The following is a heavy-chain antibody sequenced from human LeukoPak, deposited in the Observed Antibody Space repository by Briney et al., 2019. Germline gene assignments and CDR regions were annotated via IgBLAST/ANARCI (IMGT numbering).Heavy chain of an antibody. D-gene: IGHD4-17*01. J-gene: IGHJ4*02. CDR1: GYTFTGYY. CDR2: INPNSGGT. CDR3: ARAKTVNGDYLTD. Sequence: ASVKVSCKASGYTFTGYYMHWVRQAPGQGLEWMGWINPNSGGTNYAQKFQGRVTMTRDTSISTAYMELSRLRSDDTAVYYCARAKTVNGDYLTDWGQGTLVTVSS. V-gene: IGHV1-2*02.